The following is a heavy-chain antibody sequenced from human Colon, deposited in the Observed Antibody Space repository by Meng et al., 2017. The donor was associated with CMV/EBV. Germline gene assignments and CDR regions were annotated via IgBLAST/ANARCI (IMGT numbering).Heavy chain of an antibody. CDR3: AKAEHSGSFIFALDL. CDR2: INPRSGDT. J-gene: IGHJ3*01. CDR1: GYTFIGYY. V-gene: IGHV1-2*02. Sequence: ASVKVSCKSSGYTFIGYYMHWVRQAPGQGLEWMGWINPRSGDTNFTQKFQGRVTMTRDTSISTAYMELTGLTFDDTAMYFCAKAEHSGSFIFALDLWGQGTMVTVS. D-gene: IGHD1-26*01.